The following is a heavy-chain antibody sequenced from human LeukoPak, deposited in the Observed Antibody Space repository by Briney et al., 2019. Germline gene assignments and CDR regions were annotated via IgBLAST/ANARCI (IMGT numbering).Heavy chain of an antibody. V-gene: IGHV1-18*01. CDR1: GYTFISYG. CDR2: ISAYNGNT. D-gene: IGHD3-22*01. Sequence: ASVKVSCKASGYTFISYGISWVRQAPGQGLEWMGWISAYNGNTNYAQKLQGRVTMTTDTSTSTAYVELRSLKSDDTAVYYCARDSYYYDSSGYPDYWGQGTLVTVSS. J-gene: IGHJ4*02. CDR3: ARDSYYYDSSGYPDY.